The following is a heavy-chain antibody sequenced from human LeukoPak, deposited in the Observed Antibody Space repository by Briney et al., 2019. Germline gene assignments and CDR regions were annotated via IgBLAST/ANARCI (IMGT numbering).Heavy chain of an antibody. V-gene: IGHV4-34*01. CDR3: ARGRYSNYWTLQYYFDY. D-gene: IGHD4-11*01. CDR2: INHSGST. Sequence: SETLSLTCAVYGGSFSGYYWSWIRQPPGKGLEWIGEINHSGSTNYNPSLKSRVTISVDTSKNQFSLKLSSVTAADTAVYYCARGRYSNYWTLQYYFDYWGQGTLVTVSS. J-gene: IGHJ4*02. CDR1: GGSFSGYY.